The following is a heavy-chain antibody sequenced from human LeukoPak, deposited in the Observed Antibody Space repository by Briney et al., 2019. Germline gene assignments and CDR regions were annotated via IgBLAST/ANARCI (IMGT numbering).Heavy chain of an antibody. CDR3: ASAGYSSGINWWNWFDP. J-gene: IGHJ5*02. CDR2: IIPIFGTA. CDR1: GGTFSSYA. Sequence: ASVKVSCKASGGTFSSYAISWVRQAPGQGLEWMGGIIPIFGTANYAQKFQGRVTITADESTSTAYMELSSLRSEDTAVYYCASAGYSSGINWWNWFDPWGQGTLVTASS. V-gene: IGHV1-69*01. D-gene: IGHD6-19*01.